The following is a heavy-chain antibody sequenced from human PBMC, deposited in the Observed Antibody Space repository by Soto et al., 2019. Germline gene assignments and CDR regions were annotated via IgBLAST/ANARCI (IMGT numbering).Heavy chain of an antibody. D-gene: IGHD2-15*01. V-gene: IGHV5-51*01. CDR1: GYTFTNYW. Sequence: PGESLKISCQASGYTFTNYWIGWVRQMPGGGLEWVGLIFPRDSDTRYSPSFQGQVTISADKSISTAYLQWSSLKASDTAMYYCARDSPYCSGGSCYSGVYYYYGMDVWGQGTTVTVSS. CDR2: IFPRDSDT. CDR3: ARDSPYCSGGSCYSGVYYYYGMDV. J-gene: IGHJ6*02.